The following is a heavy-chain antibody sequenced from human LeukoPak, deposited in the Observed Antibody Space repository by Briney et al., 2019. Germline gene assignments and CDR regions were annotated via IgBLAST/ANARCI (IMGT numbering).Heavy chain of an antibody. J-gene: IGHJ6*03. V-gene: IGHV4-31*03. CDR1: GGSISSGGYY. CDR3: ARGGAYCSSTSCRVYYYYYMDV. CDR2: IYYSGST. D-gene: IGHD2-2*01. Sequence: SETLSLTCTVSGGSISSGGYYWSWIRQHPGKGLEWIGYIYYSGSTYYNPSFKSRVTISVDTSKNQFSLKLSSVTAADTAVYYCARGGAYCSSTSCRVYYYYYMDVWGKGTTVTVSS.